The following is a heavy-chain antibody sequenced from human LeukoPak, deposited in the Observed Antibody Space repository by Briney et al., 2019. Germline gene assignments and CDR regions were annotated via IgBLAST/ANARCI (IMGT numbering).Heavy chain of an antibody. CDR1: GYTFTSYA. V-gene: IGHV1-3*01. D-gene: IGHD1-1*01. J-gene: IGHJ4*02. Sequence: GASVKVSCKASGYTFTSYAMHWVRQAPGQRLEWMGWINAGNGNTKYSQKFQGRVTITRDTSASTAYMELSSLRSEDTAVYYCARDERIGGHLYYFDYWGQGTLVTVSS. CDR2: INAGNGNT. CDR3: ARDERIGGHLYYFDY.